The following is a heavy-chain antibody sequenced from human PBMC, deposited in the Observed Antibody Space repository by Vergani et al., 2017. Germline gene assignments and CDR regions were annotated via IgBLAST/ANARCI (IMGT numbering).Heavy chain of an antibody. CDR1: GFDFSSYI. Sequence: VQLVESGGGWVQPGGSLRLSCVVSGFDFSSYIMNWVRQAPGKGLEWVSGINWNGGGTGYADSVKGRFTISRDNAKNSLYLQMNSLRAEDTALYYCGMYCSSPTCGTHPRVQNYGMDVWGQGTTVTVS. V-gene: IGHV3-20*04. CDR3: GMYCSSPTCGTHPRVQNYGMDV. D-gene: IGHD2-2*01. J-gene: IGHJ6*02. CDR2: INWNGGGT.